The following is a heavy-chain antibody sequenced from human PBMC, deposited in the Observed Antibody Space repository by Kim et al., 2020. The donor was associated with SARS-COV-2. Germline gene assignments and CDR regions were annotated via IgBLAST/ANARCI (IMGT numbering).Heavy chain of an antibody. CDR3: LKGGWGWIWDY. Sequence: GGSLRLSCTTSGFTFTGHAMSWVRQAPGKGLEWVSSIDGSDGTTYYVDSVKGRFSISRDESKNTLYLHMSALRADDTAAYYCLKGGWGWIWDYWGQGTLVTVSS. D-gene: IGHD2-21*01. CDR2: IDGSDGTT. J-gene: IGHJ4*02. CDR1: GFTFTGHA. V-gene: IGHV3-23*01.